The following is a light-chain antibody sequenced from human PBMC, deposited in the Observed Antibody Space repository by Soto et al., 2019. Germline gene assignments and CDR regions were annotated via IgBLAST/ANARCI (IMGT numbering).Light chain of an antibody. Sequence: QSALTQPPSASGSRGQSVTISCTGTSSDVGGYNYVSWYQQHPGKAPKLMISEVSKRPSGVPDRFSGSKSGNTASLTVSGLQAEDEADYYCSSFAGNNNLVFGGGTKVTVL. J-gene: IGLJ2*01. V-gene: IGLV2-8*01. CDR3: SSFAGNNNLV. CDR2: EVS. CDR1: SSDVGGYNY.